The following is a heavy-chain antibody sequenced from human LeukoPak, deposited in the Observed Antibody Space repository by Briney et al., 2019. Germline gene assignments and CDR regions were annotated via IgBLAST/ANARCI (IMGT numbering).Heavy chain of an antibody. J-gene: IGHJ4*02. Sequence: ASVKVSCKASGYTFTSYYMYWVRQAPGQGLEWMGIINPSGGSTSYAQKFQGRVTMTRDMSTSTVYMELSSLRSEDTAVYYCARVAAAGTRWSGLSDYYFDYWGQGTLVTVSS. D-gene: IGHD6-13*01. CDR2: INPSGGST. V-gene: IGHV1-46*01. CDR3: ARVAAAGTRWSGLSDYYFDY. CDR1: GYTFTSYY.